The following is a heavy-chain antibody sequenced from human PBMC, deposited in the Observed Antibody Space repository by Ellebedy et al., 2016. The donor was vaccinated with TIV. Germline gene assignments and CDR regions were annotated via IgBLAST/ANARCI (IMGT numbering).Heavy chain of an antibody. CDR3: ARPDY. V-gene: IGHV4-59*08. Sequence: MPSETLSLTCTISGGSISSYYWSWIRQPPGKGLEWIGYISYSGSTNYNPSLKSRVTISVDTSKNQFSLKLSSVTAADTAVYYCARPDYWGQGTLVTVSS. J-gene: IGHJ4*02. CDR2: ISYSGST. CDR1: GGSISSYY.